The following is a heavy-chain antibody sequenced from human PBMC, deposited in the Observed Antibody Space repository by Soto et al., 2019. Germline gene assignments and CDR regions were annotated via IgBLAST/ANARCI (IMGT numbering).Heavy chain of an antibody. CDR3: ARDTAPYYDFWSGYCPYPPFDY. J-gene: IGHJ4*02. Sequence: GGSLRLSCAASGFTFSSYSMNWVRQAPGKGLEWVSSISSSSSYIYYADSVKGRFTISRDNAKNSLYLQMNSLRAEDTAVYYCARDTAPYYDFWSGYCPYPPFDYWGQGTLVTVSS. V-gene: IGHV3-21*01. CDR2: ISSSSSYI. D-gene: IGHD3-3*01. CDR1: GFTFSSYS.